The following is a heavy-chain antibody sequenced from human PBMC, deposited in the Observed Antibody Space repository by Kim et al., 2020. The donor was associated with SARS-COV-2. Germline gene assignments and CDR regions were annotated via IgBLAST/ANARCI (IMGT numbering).Heavy chain of an antibody. Sequence: ADSVKGRVTISRDNSKNSLYLQMNSLRTEDTALYYCAKENNPNGVCHFGHGGQGTLVTVSS. J-gene: IGHJ4*02. D-gene: IGHD2-8*01. V-gene: IGHV3-43*01. CDR3: AKENNPNGVCHFGH.